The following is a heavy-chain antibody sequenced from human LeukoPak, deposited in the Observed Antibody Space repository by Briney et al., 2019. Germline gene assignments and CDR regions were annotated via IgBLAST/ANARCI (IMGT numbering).Heavy chain of an antibody. Sequence: PGGSLRLSCVASGFTFSNYWMHWVRQDPLKGLVWVSRINTDGSTTTYRDSVKGRFTISRDNAKNTLYLQMNSPRVEDTAVYYCVTNPIVVVTSVNYWGQGTLVTVSS. CDR1: GFTFSNYW. CDR2: INTDGSTT. J-gene: IGHJ4*01. D-gene: IGHD2-21*02. CDR3: VTNPIVVVTSVNY. V-gene: IGHV3-74*01.